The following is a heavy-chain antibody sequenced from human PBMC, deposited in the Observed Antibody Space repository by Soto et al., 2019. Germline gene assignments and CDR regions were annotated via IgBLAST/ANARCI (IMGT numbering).Heavy chain of an antibody. V-gene: IGHV3-30*18. D-gene: IGHD3-10*01. Sequence: GGSLRLSCAASGFTFSSYGMHWVRQAPGKGLEWVAVISYDGSNKYYADSVKGRFTISRDNSKNTLYLQMNSLRAEDTAVYYCAKALWFGYFDYWGQGTLVTVSS. J-gene: IGHJ4*02. CDR1: GFTFSSYG. CDR2: ISYDGSNK. CDR3: AKALWFGYFDY.